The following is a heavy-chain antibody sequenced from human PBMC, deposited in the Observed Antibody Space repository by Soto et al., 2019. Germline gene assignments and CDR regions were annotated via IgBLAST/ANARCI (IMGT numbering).Heavy chain of an antibody. Sequence: QVQLQQWGAGLLKPSETLSLTCAVYGGSFSGYYWSWIRQPPGKGLEWIGEINHSGSTNYNPSLRRRVTISVDTSKNQFSLKLSSVTAADTAVYYCARGIDYWGQGTLVTVSS. CDR3: ARGIDY. J-gene: IGHJ4*02. CDR1: GGSFSGYY. CDR2: INHSGST. V-gene: IGHV4-34*01.